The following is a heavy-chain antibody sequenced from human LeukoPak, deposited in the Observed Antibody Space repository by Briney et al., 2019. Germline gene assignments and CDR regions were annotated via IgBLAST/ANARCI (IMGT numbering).Heavy chain of an antibody. J-gene: IGHJ5*02. CDR3: ASYPRYEPFDP. CDR2: ISHRGST. Sequence: SETLSLTCTVSGYSISNGYYWGWIRQPPGKGLEWVGSISHRGSTYYNPSLKSRVTISVDTSKNQFSLKLSSVTAADTAVYYCASYPRYEPFDPWGQGTLVTVSS. CDR1: GYSISNGYY. V-gene: IGHV4-38-2*02. D-gene: IGHD5-12*01.